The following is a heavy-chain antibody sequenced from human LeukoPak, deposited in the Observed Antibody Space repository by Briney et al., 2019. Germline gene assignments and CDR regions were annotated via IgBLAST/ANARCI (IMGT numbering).Heavy chain of an antibody. D-gene: IGHD6-25*01. CDR2: VNRDGSST. Sequence: PGGSLRLSCAASGFTFSNYWMHWVCQAPGKGLVWVSRVNRDGSSTYYADSVKGRFTISRDNAKNTLYLQMNSLRAEDTAVYFCARDDYSSADYWGQGTLVTVSS. CDR1: GFTFSNYW. J-gene: IGHJ4*02. V-gene: IGHV3-74*01. CDR3: ARDDYSSADY.